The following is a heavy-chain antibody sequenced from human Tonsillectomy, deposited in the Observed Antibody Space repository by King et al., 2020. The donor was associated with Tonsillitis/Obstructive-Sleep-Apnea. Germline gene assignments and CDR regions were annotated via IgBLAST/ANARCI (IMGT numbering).Heavy chain of an antibody. CDR3: ARNLGIVTAGRDYGLDV. CDR2: INNSGST. D-gene: IGHD6-13*01. CDR1: GGSISTYY. J-gene: IGHJ6*02. V-gene: IGHV4-59*01. Sequence: QLQELGPGLVKPSETLSLTCTVSGGSISTYYWSWIRQPPGKGLEWIGYINNSGSTNYNPSLKSRVTISVDTSKNQFSLKLSSVTAADTDVYFCARNLGIVTAGRDYGLDVWGQGTTVTVSS.